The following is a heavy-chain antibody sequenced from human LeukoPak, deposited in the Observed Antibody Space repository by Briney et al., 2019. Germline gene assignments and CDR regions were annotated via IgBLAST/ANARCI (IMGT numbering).Heavy chain of an antibody. J-gene: IGHJ4*02. CDR3: ARGGKATVVTM. D-gene: IGHD4-23*01. Sequence: ASETLSLTCTVSGDSINSYYWSWIRQPAGKGLEWIGRIYSSGSTNYNPSLKSRVSMSVDTSKNQFSLKLTSVTAADTAVYYCARGGKATVVTMWGQGILVTVSS. V-gene: IGHV4-4*07. CDR1: GDSINSYY. CDR2: IYSSGST.